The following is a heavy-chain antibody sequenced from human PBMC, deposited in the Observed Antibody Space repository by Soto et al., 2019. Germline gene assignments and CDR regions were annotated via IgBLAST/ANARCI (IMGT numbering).Heavy chain of an antibody. Sequence: QVQLQESGPGLVKPSETLSLTCTVSGGSVSSSSYYWSWIRQPPGQGLEWIGYIYYSGSPNYNPPLKIRGASSLCRPTNHFSMWTSWVLATGTAVYYCARATGFGGSQRGYYHAGMAVWGQGTTVTVSS. V-gene: IGHV4-61*03. D-gene: IGHD3-10*01. CDR2: IYYSGSP. CDR3: ARATGFGGSQRGYYHAGMAV. CDR1: GGSVSSSSYY. J-gene: IGHJ6*02.